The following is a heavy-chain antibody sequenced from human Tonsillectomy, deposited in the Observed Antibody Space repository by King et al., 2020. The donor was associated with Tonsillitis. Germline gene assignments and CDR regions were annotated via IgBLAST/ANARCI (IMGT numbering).Heavy chain of an antibody. V-gene: IGHV1-18*01. CDR2: ISAYNGNT. J-gene: IGHJ5*02. CDR3: ARVGGRLRFLEWLIGWFDP. D-gene: IGHD3-3*01. CDR1: GYTFTSYG. Sequence: QLVQSGAEVKNPGASVKVSCKASGYTFTSYGISWVRQAPGQGLEWMGWISAYNGNTNYAQKLQGRVTMTTDTSTSTAYMELRSLRSDDTAVYYCARVGGRLRFLEWLIGWFDPWGQGTLVTVSS.